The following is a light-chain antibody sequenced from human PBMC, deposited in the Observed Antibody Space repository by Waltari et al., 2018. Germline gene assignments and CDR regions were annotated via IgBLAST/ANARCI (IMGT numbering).Light chain of an antibody. CDR3: SSFTRTNSWV. CDR1: SSDVGGYNY. Sequence: HSALAQPASVSGSPGQSITISCTGTSSDVGGYNYVSWYQQHPGKAPRLMIYDVNNRPSGVSTRFSGSKSGNTASLTISGLQAEDEADYYCSSFTRTNSWVFGGGTKLTVL. CDR2: DVN. V-gene: IGLV2-14*03. J-gene: IGLJ3*02.